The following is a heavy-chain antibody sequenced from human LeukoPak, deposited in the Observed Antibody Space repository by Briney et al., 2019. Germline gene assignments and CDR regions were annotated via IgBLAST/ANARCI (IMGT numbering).Heavy chain of an antibody. CDR1: GYTFTGYY. V-gene: IGHV1-2*02. CDR3: ARGAYGDYAVDY. Sequence: ASVKVSCKASGYTFTGYYMHWVRQAPGQGLEWMGWINPNSGGTNYAQKFQGRVTMTRDTSISTAYMELSRLRSDGTAVYYCARGAYGDYAVDYWGQGTLVTVSS. CDR2: INPNSGGT. J-gene: IGHJ4*02. D-gene: IGHD4-17*01.